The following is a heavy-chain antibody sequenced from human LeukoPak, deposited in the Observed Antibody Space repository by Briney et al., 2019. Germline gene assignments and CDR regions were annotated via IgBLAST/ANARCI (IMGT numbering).Heavy chain of an antibody. Sequence: ASVKVSCKASGGTFSSYAISWVRQAPGQGLEWMGWINAGNGNTKYSQEFQGRVTITRDTSASTAYMELSSLRSEDMAVYYCARGAQLWVFDYWGQGTLVTVSS. CDR3: ARGAQLWVFDY. CDR2: INAGNGNT. D-gene: IGHD5-18*01. J-gene: IGHJ4*02. CDR1: GGTFSSYA. V-gene: IGHV1-3*03.